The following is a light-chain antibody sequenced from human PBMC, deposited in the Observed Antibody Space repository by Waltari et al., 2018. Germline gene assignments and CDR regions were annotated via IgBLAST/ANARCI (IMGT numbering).Light chain of an antibody. CDR3: CSYAGSSIWV. CDR2: EDT. J-gene: IGLJ3*02. CDR1: SSYVGSYTL. Sequence: QSALTQPASVSGSPGQSLTISCTGTSSYVGSYTLVSWYQQHPGKAPKLMIYEDTKRPSGVSNRFSGSMSGNTASLTISGLQAEDEADYYCCSYAGSSIWVFGGGTELTVL. V-gene: IGLV2-23*01.